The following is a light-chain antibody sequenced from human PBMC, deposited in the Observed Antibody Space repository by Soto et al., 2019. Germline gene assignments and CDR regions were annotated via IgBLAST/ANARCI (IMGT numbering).Light chain of an antibody. Sequence: EIVLTPSPGTVSLSPGERATLSCRASQSVSTNYLAWYQQKPGQAPRLLIYRTSTRATGIPDRFSGGGSGTDFTLTINRLEPEDFAVYYCQLYGISPHFGQGTRREI. CDR1: QSVSTNY. J-gene: IGKJ5*01. CDR3: QLYGISPH. CDR2: RTS. V-gene: IGKV3-20*01.